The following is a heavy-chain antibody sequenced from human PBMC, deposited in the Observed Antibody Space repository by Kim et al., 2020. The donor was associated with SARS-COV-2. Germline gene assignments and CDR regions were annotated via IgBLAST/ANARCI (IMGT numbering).Heavy chain of an antibody. D-gene: IGHD6-19*01. J-gene: IGHJ3*02. Sequence: DTVQGRFTISRDNAKNSLYLQRSSLRAEDTALYYCAKDMRIAVAEGAFDIWGQGTMVTVSS. CDR3: AKDMRIAVAEGAFDI. V-gene: IGHV3-9*01.